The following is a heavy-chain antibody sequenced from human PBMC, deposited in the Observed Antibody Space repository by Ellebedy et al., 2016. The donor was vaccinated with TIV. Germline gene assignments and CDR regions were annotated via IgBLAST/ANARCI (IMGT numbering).Heavy chain of an antibody. D-gene: IGHD2-2*01. J-gene: IGHJ5*02. CDR2: ISNSGSTI. CDR1: GFTFSDYY. Sequence: GGSLRLSCAASGFTFSDYYMIWIRQAPGKGLEWVSYISNSGSTIYYADSVKGRFTISRDNAKNSLSLLMNSLRDEDTAVYYCARDARFIDQQHNWFDPWGQGTLVTVSS. CDR3: ARDARFIDQQHNWFDP. V-gene: IGHV3-11*01.